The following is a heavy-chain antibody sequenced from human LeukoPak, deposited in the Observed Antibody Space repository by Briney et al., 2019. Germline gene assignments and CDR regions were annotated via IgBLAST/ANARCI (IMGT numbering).Heavy chain of an antibody. Sequence: GGSLRLSCAASGFTVSNNYMSWVREAPGKGLEWVSVIYSMGSTSYADSVTGRFTISRDNSKNTLYLQMNSLRAEDTAVYYCARVRGSGYPYYYYYYMDVWGKGTTVTVSS. D-gene: IGHD3-3*01. CDR3: ARVRGSGYPYYYYYYMDV. CDR1: GFTVSNNY. CDR2: IYSMGST. V-gene: IGHV3-53*01. J-gene: IGHJ6*03.